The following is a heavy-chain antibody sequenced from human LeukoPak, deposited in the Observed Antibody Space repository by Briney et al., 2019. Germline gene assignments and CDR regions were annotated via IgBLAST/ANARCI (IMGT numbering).Heavy chain of an antibody. CDR3: ARDLTTVVTHANY. V-gene: IGHV1-46*01. Sequence: ASVKVPCKASGYTFTSYCMHWVRQAPGQGLEWMGIINPSGGSTSYAQKFQGRVTMTRDTSTSTVYMELSSLRSEDTAVYYCARDLTTVVTHANYWGQGTLVTVSS. CDR2: INPSGGST. D-gene: IGHD4-17*01. J-gene: IGHJ4*02. CDR1: GYTFTSYC.